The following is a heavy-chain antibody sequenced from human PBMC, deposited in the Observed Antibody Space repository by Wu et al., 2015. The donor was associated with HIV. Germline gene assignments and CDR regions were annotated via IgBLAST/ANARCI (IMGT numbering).Heavy chain of an antibody. Sequence: QVQLVQSGAEVKKPGASVKVSCKASGYTFTGYYMHWVRQAPGQGLEWMGWINPNSGGTNYAQKFQGRVTMTRDTSISTAYMELSRLRSDDTAVYYCARVGYDDYVWGSYRTHPFDYWGQGNAGHRL. CDR2: INPNSGGT. V-gene: IGHV1-2*02. CDR1: GYTFTGYY. CDR3: ARVGYDDYVWGSYRTHPFDY. D-gene: IGHD3-16*02. J-gene: IGHJ4*02.